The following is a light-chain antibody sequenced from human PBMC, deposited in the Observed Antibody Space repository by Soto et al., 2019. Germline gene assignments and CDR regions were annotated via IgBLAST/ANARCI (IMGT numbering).Light chain of an antibody. CDR2: VAS. Sequence: DIQMTQSLSSLSASVGDRVTITCRSSQSISNSLSWYQQKPGKAPNFLIYVASTLQSGDTPRFSGSGSGTHLTLTIRSPQTEDVATFYCQQTFSRPYTSGEGTNLEIK. J-gene: IGKJ2*01. CDR1: QSISNS. V-gene: IGKV1-39*01. CDR3: QQTFSRPYT.